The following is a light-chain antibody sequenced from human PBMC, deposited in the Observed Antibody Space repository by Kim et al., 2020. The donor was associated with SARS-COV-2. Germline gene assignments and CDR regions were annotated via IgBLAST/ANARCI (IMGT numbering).Light chain of an antibody. CDR1: QDIAKS. CDR3: QKYNSAPWT. CDR2: AAS. V-gene: IGKV1-27*01. J-gene: IGKJ1*01. Sequence: AAVGDRVTITCRASQDIAKSLAWYQQKPGKIPQVLIYAASTLQSGVPSRFSDSGSGTEFTLTIGSLQTEDVATYYCQKYNSAPWTFGPGTKVDIK.